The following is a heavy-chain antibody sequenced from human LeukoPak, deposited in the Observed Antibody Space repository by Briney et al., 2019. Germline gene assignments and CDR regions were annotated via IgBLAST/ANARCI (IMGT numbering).Heavy chain of an antibody. J-gene: IGHJ4*02. CDR3: ATDRSGTYHLDY. Sequence: GGSLRLSCAASGFTFSSYSMNWVRQAPGKGLEWVSYISSSSSYTNYADSVKGRFTISRDNAKNSLYLQMNSLRAEDTAVYFCATDRSGTYHLDYWGQGTLVTVSS. V-gene: IGHV3-21*05. D-gene: IGHD3-10*01. CDR2: ISSSSSYT. CDR1: GFTFSSYS.